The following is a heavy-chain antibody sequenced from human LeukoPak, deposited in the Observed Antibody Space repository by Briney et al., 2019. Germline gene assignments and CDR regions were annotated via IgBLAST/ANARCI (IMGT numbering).Heavy chain of an antibody. J-gene: IGHJ4*02. CDR1: GFTFSSYA. D-gene: IGHD3-9*01. CDR2: MSYDGSNK. Sequence: GRSLRLSCAASGFTFSSYAMHWVRQAPGKGLEWVAVMSYDGSNKHYADSVKGRFTISRDNSKNTLYLQMNSLRAEDTAVYYCARGDYDILTGYPIPLDYWGQGTLVTVSS. V-gene: IGHV3-30*04. CDR3: ARGDYDILTGYPIPLDY.